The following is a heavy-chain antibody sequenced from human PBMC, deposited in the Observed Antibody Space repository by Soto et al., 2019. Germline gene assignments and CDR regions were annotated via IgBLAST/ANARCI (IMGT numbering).Heavy chain of an antibody. D-gene: IGHD4-4*01. J-gene: IGHJ6*02. CDR1: GGSISSSSYY. Sequence: QLQLQESGPGLVKPSETLSLTCTVSGGSISSSSYYWGWIRQPPGKGLEWIGSIYYSGSTYYNPSPKSRVTISVDTSKNQFSLKLSSVTAADTAVYYCARALQYSYYYYGMDVWGQGTTVTVSS. CDR3: ARALQYSYYYYGMDV. V-gene: IGHV4-39*01. CDR2: IYYSGST.